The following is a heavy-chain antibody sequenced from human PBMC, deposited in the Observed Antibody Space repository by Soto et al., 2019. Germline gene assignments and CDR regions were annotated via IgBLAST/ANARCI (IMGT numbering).Heavy chain of an antibody. CDR1: GFTVSNNY. Sequence: EVQLVESGGGLIQPGGSLRLSCAVSGFTVSNNYMSWVRQAPGKGLEGVSVIYSGGYTAYGDSVKGRFTISRDNSKNTLYLQIKGLGPDARAVFYGAPRPGGGGYWGQGTLVTVSS. D-gene: IGHD3-10*01. V-gene: IGHV3-53*01. CDR3: APRPGGGGY. CDR2: IYSGGYT. J-gene: IGHJ4*02.